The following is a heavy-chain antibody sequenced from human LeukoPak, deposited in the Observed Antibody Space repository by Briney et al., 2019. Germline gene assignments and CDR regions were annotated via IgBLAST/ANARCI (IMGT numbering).Heavy chain of an antibody. CDR1: GGSFSGYY. D-gene: IGHD6-13*01. Sequence: SETLSLTCAVYGGSFSGYYWSWIRQPPGKGLEWIGYIYYSGSTNYNPSLKSRVTISVDTSKNQFSLKLSSVTAADTAVYYCARDFSSTNWFDPWGQGTLVTVSS. J-gene: IGHJ5*02. CDR3: ARDFSSTNWFDP. CDR2: IYYSGST. V-gene: IGHV4-59*01.